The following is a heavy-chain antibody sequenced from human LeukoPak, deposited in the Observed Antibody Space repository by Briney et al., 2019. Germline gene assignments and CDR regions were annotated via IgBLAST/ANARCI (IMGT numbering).Heavy chain of an antibody. V-gene: IGHV4-61*02. J-gene: IGHJ4*02. CDR2: IYTSGST. CDR1: VGSISIGSYY. D-gene: IGHD3-10*01. CDR3: ARSKVRGVITYYFDY. Sequence: SQTLSLTCTVSVGSISIGSYYWSWIRQPAGKGLEWIGRIYTSGSTNYNPSLKSRVTISVDTSKNQFSLKLSSVTAADTAVYYCARSKVRGVITYYFDYWGQGTLVTVSS.